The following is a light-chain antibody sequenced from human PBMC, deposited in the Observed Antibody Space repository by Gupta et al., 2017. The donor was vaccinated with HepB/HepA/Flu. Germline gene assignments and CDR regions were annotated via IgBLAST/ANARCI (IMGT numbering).Light chain of an antibody. CDR2: NDS. CDR1: ALPKQY. V-gene: IGLV3-25*02. CDR3: QSADSSGNAV. J-gene: IGLJ2*01. Sequence: SYALTQPPSLSVSPGQTARITCSGDALPKQYAYWYQQKPGQAPVREIYNDSRRPAGIPERFSGSRSGTTVALTISGGQAEDEADYYCQSADSSGNAVFGGGTKLTVL.